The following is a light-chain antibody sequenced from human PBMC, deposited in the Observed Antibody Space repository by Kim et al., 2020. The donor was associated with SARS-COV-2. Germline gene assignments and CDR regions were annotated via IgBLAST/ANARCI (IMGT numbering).Light chain of an antibody. CDR3: ISRDTTNTHLV. CDR2: GKD. Sequence: SSELTQDPAVSVALGQTVKITCHGDSLKTSYATWYQQKPGQAPVLVLYGKDNRPSGTPDRFSGSSSSNPGSLTITGAQAEDEAVYHCISRDTTNTHLVFG. V-gene: IGLV3-19*01. J-gene: IGLJ3*02. CDR1: SLKTSY.